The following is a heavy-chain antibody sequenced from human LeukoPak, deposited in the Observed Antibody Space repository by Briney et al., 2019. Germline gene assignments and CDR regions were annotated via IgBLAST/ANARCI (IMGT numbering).Heavy chain of an antibody. Sequence: GGSLRLSCAASGFTFSSYSMNWVRQAPGKGLELVSSISSSSSYTYYADSVKGRFTISRDNAKNSLYLQMNSLRAEDTAVYYCARVNPSSTTFLLWAPADYWGQGTLVSVSS. D-gene: IGHD2-2*01. CDR1: GFTFSSYS. J-gene: IGHJ4*02. V-gene: IGHV3-21*01. CDR2: ISSSSSYT. CDR3: ARVNPSSTTFLLWAPADY.